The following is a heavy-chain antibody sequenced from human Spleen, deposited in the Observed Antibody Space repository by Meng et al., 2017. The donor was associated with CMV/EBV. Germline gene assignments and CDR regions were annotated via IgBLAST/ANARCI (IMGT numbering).Heavy chain of an antibody. V-gene: IGHV4-31*02. J-gene: IGHJ5*02. CDR1: SGGYY. CDR3: ARAPDIVVVPAAKGAWFDP. CDR2: IYYSGST. Sequence: SGGYYWSWIRQHPGKGLEWIGYIYYSGSTYYNPSLKSRVTISVDTSKNQFSLKLSSVTAADTAVYYCARAPDIVVVPAAKGAWFDPWGQGTLVTVSS. D-gene: IGHD2-2*01.